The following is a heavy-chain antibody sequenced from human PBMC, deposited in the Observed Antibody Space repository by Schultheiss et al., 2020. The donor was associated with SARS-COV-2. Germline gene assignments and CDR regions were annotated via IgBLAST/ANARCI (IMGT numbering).Heavy chain of an antibody. D-gene: IGHD2-2*01. CDR2: INHSGST. V-gene: IGHV4-34*01. J-gene: IGHJ5*02. CDR3: ARALVPAAQNWFDP. CDR1: GGSISSYY. Sequence: SETLSLTCTVSGGSISSYYWSWIRQPPGKGLEWIGEINHSGSTNYNPSLKSRVTISVDTSKNQFSLKLSSVTAADTAVYYCARALVPAAQNWFDPWGPGTLVTVSS.